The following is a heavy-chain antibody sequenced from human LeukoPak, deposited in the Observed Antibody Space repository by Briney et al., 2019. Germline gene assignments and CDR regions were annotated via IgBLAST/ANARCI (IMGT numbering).Heavy chain of an antibody. CDR1: GYTFTSYG. Sequence: ASVRVSCKASGYTFTSYGISWVRQAPGQGLEWMGWINPNSGGTNYAQKFQGRVTMTRDTSISTAYMELSRLRSDDTAVYYCARAPYYGSGPFDYWGQGTLVTVSS. CDR3: ARAPYYGSGPFDY. V-gene: IGHV1-2*02. D-gene: IGHD3-10*01. CDR2: INPNSGGT. J-gene: IGHJ4*02.